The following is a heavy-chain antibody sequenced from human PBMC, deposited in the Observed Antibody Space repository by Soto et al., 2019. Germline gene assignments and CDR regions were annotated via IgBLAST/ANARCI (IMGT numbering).Heavy chain of an antibody. D-gene: IGHD2-21*01. CDR2: IIPMFGSP. CDR1: GGTLSTNA. CDR3: ARGGFVAGLYNAMDA. Sequence: QVQLVQSGAEVKKPGSSVKVSCKASGGTLSTNAISWVRQAPGQGLEWLGAIIPMFGSPKYAKKFQGRVTITADNPTSTIYMEMISLTSADTAVYYCARGGFVAGLYNAMDAWGQGTAVAVSS. J-gene: IGHJ6*02. V-gene: IGHV1-69*06.